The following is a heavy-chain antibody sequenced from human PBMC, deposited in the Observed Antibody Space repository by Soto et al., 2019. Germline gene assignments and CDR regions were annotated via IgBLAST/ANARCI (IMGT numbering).Heavy chain of an antibody. CDR3: ARDRLMATAGTARHYFGLDV. D-gene: IGHD5-18*01. CDR1: GGYIRSGGYY. CDR2: IYYSRNT. Sequence: PSETLSLNCTVSGGYIRSGGYYWRWVRQNPRRGLEWIGNIYYSRNTYYNPSLKSRLTISVDTSKNQFSLNLSSVTAADTAVYYCARDRLMATAGTARHYFGLDVWGQGTTVTVSS. J-gene: IGHJ6*02. V-gene: IGHV4-31*03.